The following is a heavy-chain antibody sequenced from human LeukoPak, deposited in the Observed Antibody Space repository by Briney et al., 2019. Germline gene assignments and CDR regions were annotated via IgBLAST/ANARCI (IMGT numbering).Heavy chain of an antibody. CDR3: ARHKYRSGWPPEGAFDI. CDR2: IYYSGST. Sequence: SETLSLTCTVAGGSISSSSYYWGWIRQPPGKWLEWIGSIYYSGSTYYNPSLKIRVLISVDTSKKPFSLKLSSVTAADTAVYYCARHKYRSGWPPEGAFDIWGQGTMVTVSS. V-gene: IGHV4-39*01. CDR1: GGSISSSSYY. D-gene: IGHD6-19*01. J-gene: IGHJ3*02.